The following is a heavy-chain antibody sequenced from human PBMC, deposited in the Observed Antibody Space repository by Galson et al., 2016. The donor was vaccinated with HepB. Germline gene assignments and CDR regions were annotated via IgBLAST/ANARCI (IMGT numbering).Heavy chain of an antibody. CDR1: GDSIGSSSYH. V-gene: IGHV4-39*02. Sequence: LTCRVSGDSIGSSSYHWAWIRQPPGKGLEWIGSIYYVGRAYYRSSLKSRLTISLDPAKNHISLNLTSVTAAGTAVYYCATVPGWESGIYDHWGQGTLVSVSS. CDR3: ATVPGWESGIYDH. J-gene: IGHJ4*02. D-gene: IGHD1-26*01. CDR2: IYYVGRA.